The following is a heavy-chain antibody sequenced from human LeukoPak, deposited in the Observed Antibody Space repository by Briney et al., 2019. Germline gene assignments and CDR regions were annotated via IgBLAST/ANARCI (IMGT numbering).Heavy chain of an antibody. CDR3: ARESHGMDV. CDR2: IIPIFGTA. Sequence: AWVKVSCKASRGTFSSYAISWVRQAPRQGREWMGGIIPIFGTANYAQKFQGRVTITADESTTTAYMELRSLRSEDTAVYCGARESHGMDVWGKRTPGTVSS. J-gene: IGHJ6*04. CDR1: RGTFSSYA. V-gene: IGHV1-69*01.